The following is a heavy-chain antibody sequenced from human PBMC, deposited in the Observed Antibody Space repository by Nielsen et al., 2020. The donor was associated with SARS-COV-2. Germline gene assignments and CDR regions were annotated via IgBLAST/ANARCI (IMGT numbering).Heavy chain of an antibody. D-gene: IGHD3/OR15-3a*01. J-gene: IGHJ5*02. CDR2: IYYSGST. Sequence: SETLSLTCTVSGGSISSGGYYWSWIRQHPGKGLEWIGYIYYSGSTYYNPSLKSRVTISVDTSKNQFSLKLSSVTAADTAVYYCARGISGPPVRAWGQGTLVTVSS. V-gene: IGHV4-31*03. CDR3: ARGISGPPVRA. CDR1: GGSISSGGYY.